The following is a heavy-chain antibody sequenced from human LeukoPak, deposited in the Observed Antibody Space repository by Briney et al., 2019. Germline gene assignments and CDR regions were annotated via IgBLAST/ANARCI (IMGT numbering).Heavy chain of an antibody. CDR3: ARLVTRRGLLPMGFFDY. CDR2: IYTSGST. V-gene: IGHV4-61*02. J-gene: IGHJ4*02. Sequence: PSETLSLTCTVSGGSISSGNYYWTWIRQPAGKGLELIGRIYTSGSTSYNPSLKSRVTISVDTSRNQFSLKLSSVTAADTAVYYCARLVTRRGLLPMGFFDYWGQGTLVTVSS. D-gene: IGHD4-23*01. CDR1: GGSISSGNYY.